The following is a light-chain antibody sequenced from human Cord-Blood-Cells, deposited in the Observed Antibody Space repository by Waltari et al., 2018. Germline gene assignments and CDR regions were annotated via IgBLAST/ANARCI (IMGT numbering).Light chain of an antibody. CDR3: SSYTSSSTVV. J-gene: IGLJ2*01. Sequence: QSALTQPASVSGSPGQSITISCTGTSSDVGGYNYVSWYQQHQGKAPKLIIYEVSNRPSGVSNRFSGSKSGNTASLTISGLQAEDEADYYCSSYTSSSTVVFGGGTKLTVL. V-gene: IGLV2-14*01. CDR1: SSDVGGYNY. CDR2: EVS.